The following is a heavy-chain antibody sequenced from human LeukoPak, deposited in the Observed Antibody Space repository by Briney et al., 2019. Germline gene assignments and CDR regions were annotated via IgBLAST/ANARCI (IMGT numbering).Heavy chain of an antibody. CDR1: GFTFSSYA. CDR3: TKPKYRSSWYCDY. J-gene: IGHJ4*02. V-gene: IGHV3-23*01. Sequence: GGSLRLSCAASGFTFSSYAMSWVRQAPGKGLEWVSGISGSGGSTYYADSVKGRFTISRDNSKNTLYLQMNSLRAEDTAVYYCTKPKYRSSWYCDYWGQGTLVTVSS. CDR2: ISGSGGST. D-gene: IGHD6-13*01.